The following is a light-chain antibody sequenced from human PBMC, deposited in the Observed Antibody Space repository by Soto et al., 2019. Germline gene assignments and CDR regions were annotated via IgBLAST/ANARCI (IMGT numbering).Light chain of an antibody. Sequence: QSAMTQPASVSGSPGQSITISCTGPSSVIGRYNYVSWYQQHPGKAPKLMIYKVSNRPSGVSIRFSGSKSGNTASLTISGLQSEDEADYYCSSFTSSTLGVFGTGTKLTVL. CDR1: SSVIGRYNY. CDR3: SSFTSSTLGV. J-gene: IGLJ1*01. CDR2: KVS. V-gene: IGLV2-14*01.